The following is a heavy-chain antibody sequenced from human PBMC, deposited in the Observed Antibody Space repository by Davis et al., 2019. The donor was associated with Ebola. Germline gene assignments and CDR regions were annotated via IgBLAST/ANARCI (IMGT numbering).Heavy chain of an antibody. J-gene: IGHJ4*02. D-gene: IGHD5-18*01. V-gene: IGHV3-11*01. CDR3: ARETSMVVD. CDR2: ISGSSGTI. CDR1: GFPFRDYY. Sequence: PGGSLRLSCAASGFPFRDYYMSWIRQVPGKGLEWLSYISGSSGTIEYADSVKGRFTISRDNAKNLLYLQMNSLRAEDTAVYYCARETSMVVDWGQGTLVTVSS.